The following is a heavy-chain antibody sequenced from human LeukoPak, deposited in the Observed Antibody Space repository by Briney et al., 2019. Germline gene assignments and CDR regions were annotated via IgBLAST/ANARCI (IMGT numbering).Heavy chain of an antibody. V-gene: IGHV4-39*01. J-gene: IGHJ5*02. CDR2: IYYSGST. CDR1: GGSISSSSYY. D-gene: IGHD6-25*01. CDR3: ARHSGWFDP. Sequence: PSETLSLTCTVSGGSISSSSYYWGWIRQPPGKGLEWIGSIYYSGSTYYNPSLKSRVTISVDTSKNQFSLKLSSVTAADTAVYYCARHSGWFDPWAREPWSPSPQ.